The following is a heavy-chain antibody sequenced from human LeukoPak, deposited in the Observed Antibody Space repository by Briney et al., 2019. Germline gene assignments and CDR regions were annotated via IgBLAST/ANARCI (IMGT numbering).Heavy chain of an antibody. V-gene: IGHV4-4*07. CDR3: AREYCSSTSCYTAYFDY. J-gene: IGHJ4*02. CDR1: GGSISSYY. D-gene: IGHD2-2*02. Sequence: SETLSLTCTVSGGSISSYYWSWIRQPAGKGLGWIGRIYTSGSTNYNPSLKSRVTMSVDTSKNQFSLKLSSVTAADTAVYYCAREYCSSTSCYTAYFDYWGQGTLVIVSS. CDR2: IYTSGST.